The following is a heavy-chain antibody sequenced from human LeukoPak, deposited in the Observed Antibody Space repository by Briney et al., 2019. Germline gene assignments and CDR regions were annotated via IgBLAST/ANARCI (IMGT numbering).Heavy chain of an antibody. CDR1: GFTFSSDA. V-gene: IGHV3-23*01. Sequence: PGGSLRLSCAASGFTFSSDAMSWVRQAPGKGLEWVSAISGSGGSTYYADSAKGRFTISRDNSKNTLYLQMNSLRAEDTAVYYCAKDLKVRGVRYYYMDVWGKGTTVTVSS. J-gene: IGHJ6*03. CDR3: AKDLKVRGVRYYYMDV. D-gene: IGHD3-10*01. CDR2: ISGSGGST.